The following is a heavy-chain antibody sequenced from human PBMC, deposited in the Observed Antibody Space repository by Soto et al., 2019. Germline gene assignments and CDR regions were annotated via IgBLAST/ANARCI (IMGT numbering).Heavy chain of an antibody. J-gene: IGHJ6*02. CDR3: ARGLYVWGSYRYTGYYYGMDV. D-gene: IGHD3-16*02. Sequence: GGSLRLSCAASGFTFSTYAMNWVRQAPGRGLEWVSSISGSGGTTYYADSVKGRFTISRDNSKNTLYLQMNSLRAEDTAVYYCARGLYVWGSYRYTGYYYGMDVWGQGTTVTVSS. V-gene: IGHV3-23*01. CDR1: GFTFSTYA. CDR2: ISGSGGTT.